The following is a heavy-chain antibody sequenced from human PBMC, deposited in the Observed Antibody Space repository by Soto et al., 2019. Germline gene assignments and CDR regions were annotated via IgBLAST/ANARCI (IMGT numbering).Heavy chain of an antibody. Sequence: SVKVSCKASGGTFSSYAISWVRQAPGQGLEWMGGIIPIFGTANYAQKFQGRVTITADESTSAAYMELSSLRSEDTAVYYCARDSPYYYDSSGFMYYFDYWGQGTLVTVSS. CDR1: GGTFSSYA. D-gene: IGHD3-22*01. CDR2: IIPIFGTA. CDR3: ARDSPYYYDSSGFMYYFDY. V-gene: IGHV1-69*13. J-gene: IGHJ4*02.